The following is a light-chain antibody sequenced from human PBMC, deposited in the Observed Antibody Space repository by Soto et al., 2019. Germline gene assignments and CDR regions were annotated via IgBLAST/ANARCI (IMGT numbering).Light chain of an antibody. CDR3: QQFNSYPPP. CDR2: DAS. CDR1: QGISSA. Sequence: AIQLTQSPSSLSASVGDRVTITCRASQGISSALAWYQQKPGKAPKLLIYDASSLESGVPSRFSGSGSGTDFTLTISSRQPEDFATYYCQQFNSYPPPFGQGTRLEIK. J-gene: IGKJ5*01. V-gene: IGKV1-13*02.